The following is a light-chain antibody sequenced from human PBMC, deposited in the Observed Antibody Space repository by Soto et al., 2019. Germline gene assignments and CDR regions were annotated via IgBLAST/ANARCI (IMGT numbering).Light chain of an antibody. CDR2: EAT. CDR1: GSDVGGYNL. V-gene: IGLV2-23*01. CDR3: CSYAGSSPYV. Sequence: QSALTQPASVSGSPGQSITISCTGIGSDVGGYNLVSWYQLHPGKAPKLIIYEATRRPSGVSDRFSGSKSGNTASLTMSGLQAEDEADYYCCSYAGSSPYVFGTGTKLTVL. J-gene: IGLJ1*01.